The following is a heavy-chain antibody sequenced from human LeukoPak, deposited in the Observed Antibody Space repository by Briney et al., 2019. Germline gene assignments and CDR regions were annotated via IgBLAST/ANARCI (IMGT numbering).Heavy chain of an antibody. D-gene: IGHD2-21*02. CDR2: ISGSGGSQ. V-gene: IGHV3-23*01. Sequence: GESLRLSCAASGFTFSSYAMRWVRQAPGKGPEWVSAISGSGGSQSYADAVKGRFTISRDNSQNTLSLQMNSLRAEDTAVYYCANSGGDSRPHDFWGQGTLVTVS. J-gene: IGHJ4*02. CDR1: GFTFSSYA. CDR3: ANSGGDSRPHDF.